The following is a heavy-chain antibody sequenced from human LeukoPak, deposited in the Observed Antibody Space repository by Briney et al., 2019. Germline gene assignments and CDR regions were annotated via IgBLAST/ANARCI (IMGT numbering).Heavy chain of an antibody. V-gene: IGHV2-5*01. J-gene: IGHJ4*02. Sequence: SGPTLVNPTQTLTLTCTFSGFSLSTSGVGVGWIRQPPGKDLEWLALIYWNDDKRYSPSLKSRLTITKDTSKNQVVLTMTNMDPVDTATCYCAHSPTAGYYDILTRFDYWGQGTLVTVSS. CDR3: AHSPTAGYYDILTRFDY. CDR1: GFSLSTSGVG. CDR2: IYWNDDK. D-gene: IGHD3-9*01.